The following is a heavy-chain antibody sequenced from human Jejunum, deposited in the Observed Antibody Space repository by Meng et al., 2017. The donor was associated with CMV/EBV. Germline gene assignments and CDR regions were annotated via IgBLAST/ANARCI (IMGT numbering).Heavy chain of an antibody. D-gene: IGHD1-26*01. Sequence: AFVFRNYAMSWVRQAPGKGLEWVSTISDSATGSNYADSVRGRFTISRDNSKNTLYLQMNSLRAEDTAVYYCAKDSGWERTHGMDVWGQGTTVTVSS. CDR2: ISDSATGS. CDR3: AKDSGWERTHGMDV. CDR1: AFVFRNYA. J-gene: IGHJ6*02. V-gene: IGHV3-23*01.